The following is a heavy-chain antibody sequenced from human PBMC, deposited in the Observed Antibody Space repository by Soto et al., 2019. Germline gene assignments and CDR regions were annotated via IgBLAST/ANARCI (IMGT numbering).Heavy chain of an antibody. CDR1: GFTFSSYW. D-gene: IGHD5-18*01. CDR3: ARGYSYGYGRPAFDY. J-gene: IGHJ4*02. CDR2: INSDGSST. Sequence: GGSLRLSCAASGFTFSSYWMHWVRQAPGKGLVWVSRINSDGSSTSYADSVKGRFTISRDNAKNTLYLQMNSLRAEDTAVYYCARGYSYGYGRPAFDYWGQGTLVTVSS. V-gene: IGHV3-74*01.